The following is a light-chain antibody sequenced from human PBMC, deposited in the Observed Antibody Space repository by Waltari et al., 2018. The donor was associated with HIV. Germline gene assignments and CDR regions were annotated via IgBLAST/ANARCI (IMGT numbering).Light chain of an antibody. CDR2: EVS. V-gene: IGLV2-23*02. CDR3: CAYAGSTTYVI. Sequence: QSALTQPASVSGSPGQSLTISCTGTSGDVAGHNLVSWYQQHPGQAPKFMIYEVSKRPSGGSNRFSDSKSGNTASLTISGLQAEDEADYYCCAYAGSTTYVIFGGGTKLTVL. J-gene: IGLJ2*01. CDR1: SGDVAGHNL.